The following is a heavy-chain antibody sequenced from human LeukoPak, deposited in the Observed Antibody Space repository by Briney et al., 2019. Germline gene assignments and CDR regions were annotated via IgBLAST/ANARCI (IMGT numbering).Heavy chain of an antibody. CDR1: GYTFTSYG. CDR3: ARDAPDPTYYYDSSGYYSGWYFDL. D-gene: IGHD3-22*01. V-gene: IGHV1-18*01. CDR2: ISAYNGNT. Sequence: ASVKVSCKASGYTFTSYGISWVRQAPGQGLEWMGWISAYNGNTNYAQKLQGRVTMTTDTSTSTAYMELSSLRSEDTAVYYCARDAPDPTYYYDSSGYYSGWYFDLWGRGTLVTVSS. J-gene: IGHJ2*01.